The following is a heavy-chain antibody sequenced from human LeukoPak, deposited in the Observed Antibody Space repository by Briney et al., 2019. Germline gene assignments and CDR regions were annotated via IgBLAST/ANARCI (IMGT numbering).Heavy chain of an antibody. Sequence: PGGSLRLSCAASGFTFNNYAMNWVRQAPGKELEWVSSISGGGETTYYADSAKGRFTISRDNSKNTLYLQMNSLRAEDTAVYYCAKDHESIAAAVLLSWGQGTLVTVSS. CDR1: GFTFNNYA. V-gene: IGHV3-23*01. D-gene: IGHD6-13*01. CDR3: AKDHESIAAAVLLS. CDR2: ISGGGETT. J-gene: IGHJ5*02.